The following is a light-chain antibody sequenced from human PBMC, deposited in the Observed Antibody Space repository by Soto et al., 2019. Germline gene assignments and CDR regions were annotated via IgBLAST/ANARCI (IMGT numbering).Light chain of an antibody. J-gene: IGKJ2*01. Sequence: DIQMTQSPSSLSASVGDRVSITCQASQGISNYLNWYQQTPGKAPKLLIYDASNLKTGVPSRFSGSGSGTDFTFTISSLQPEDIATYYCQQYDDLPHTFGQGTKLEIK. CDR1: QGISNY. CDR2: DAS. V-gene: IGKV1-33*01. CDR3: QQYDDLPHT.